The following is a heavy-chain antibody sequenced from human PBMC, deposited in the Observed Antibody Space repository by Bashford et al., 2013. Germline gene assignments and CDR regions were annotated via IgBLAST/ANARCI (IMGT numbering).Heavy chain of an antibody. D-gene: IGHD5-12*01. J-gene: IGHJ5*02. CDR2: IYYSGTT. CDR3: ARGYTAYAVGNYFDP. V-gene: IGHV4-31*03. Sequence: SETLSLTCTVSGGSLSSGGSYWNWIRQHPGKGLEWIGYIYYSGTTDYNPSLKSRVTMSVDMSKSQFSLKLSSVTAADTAVYYCARGYTAYAVGNYFDPWGHGTLVTVSS. CDR1: GGSLSSGGSY.